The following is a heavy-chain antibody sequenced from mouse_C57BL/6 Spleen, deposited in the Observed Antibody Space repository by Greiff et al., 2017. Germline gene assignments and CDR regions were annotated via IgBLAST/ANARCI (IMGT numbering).Heavy chain of an antibody. Sequence: VQLKQSGAELVRPGASVKLSCTASGFNIKDDYMHWVKQRPEQGLEWIGWIDPENGDTEYASKFQGKATITADTSSNTAYLQLSSLTSEDTAVYYCTTIAGSSLYYAMDCWGQGTSVTVSS. J-gene: IGHJ4*01. D-gene: IGHD1-1*01. V-gene: IGHV14-4*01. CDR3: TTIAGSSLYYAMDC. CDR2: IDPENGDT. CDR1: GFNIKDDY.